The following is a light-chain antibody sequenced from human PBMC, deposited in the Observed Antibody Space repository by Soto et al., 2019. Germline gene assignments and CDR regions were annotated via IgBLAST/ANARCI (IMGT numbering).Light chain of an antibody. Sequence: EIVMTQSPATLSVSPGERATLSCRASQSVSSNLAWYQQKPGQAPRLLIYGASTRATGIPARFSGSGSGTEFTLTISSVQSVNFAVYYCKQYNNWPPFTVGPGTKVDI. V-gene: IGKV3-15*01. J-gene: IGKJ3*01. CDR2: GAS. CDR1: QSVSSN. CDR3: KQYNNWPPFT.